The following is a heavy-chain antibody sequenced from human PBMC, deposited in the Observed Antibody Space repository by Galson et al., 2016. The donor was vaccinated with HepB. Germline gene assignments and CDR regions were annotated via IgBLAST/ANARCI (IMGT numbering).Heavy chain of an antibody. V-gene: IGHV3-23*01. CDR3: ARSYYHDLGTYYMDPH. D-gene: IGHD3-10*01. CDR2: IIGSGATT. CDR1: GFNFGRYV. Sequence: SLRLSCAASGFNFGRYVMAWVRQSPGKGLEWVSGIIGSGATTFYADSLEGRFTISRDNSRNTLDLQINSLRAEDTAVYYCARSYYHDLGTYYMDPHWGQGTLVTVSS. J-gene: IGHJ4*02.